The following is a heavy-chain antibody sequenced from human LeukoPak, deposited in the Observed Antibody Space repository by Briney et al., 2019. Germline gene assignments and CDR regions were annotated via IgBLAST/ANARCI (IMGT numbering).Heavy chain of an antibody. CDR2: INHSVST. Sequence: SETLSLTCAVYGGSFIDSYWSLIRQPPGKRLEWIGQINHSVSTNYNPSVKSRVTISVDTSKNQFSLKLSSVTVADTAVYYCARASYSSGWYHTWGMDVWGKGTTVTVSS. CDR3: ARASYSSGWYHTWGMDV. J-gene: IGHJ6*04. D-gene: IGHD6-19*01. CDR1: GGSFIDSY. V-gene: IGHV4-34*01.